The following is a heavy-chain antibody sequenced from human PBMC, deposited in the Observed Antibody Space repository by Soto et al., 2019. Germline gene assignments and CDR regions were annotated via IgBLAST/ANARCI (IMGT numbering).Heavy chain of an antibody. D-gene: IGHD6-19*01. J-gene: IGHJ6*02. CDR2: VYPDDSDT. CDR3: ARHALAVALYYGMDV. Sequence: GESLKISCKGSGYSFTNFWIAWVCQMPGKGLEWMGIVYPDDSDTRYSPSFQGQVTMSVDKSITTAYLQWSSLKASDTAVYYCARHALAVALYYGMDVWGQGTTVTVSS. CDR1: GYSFTNFW. V-gene: IGHV5-51*01.